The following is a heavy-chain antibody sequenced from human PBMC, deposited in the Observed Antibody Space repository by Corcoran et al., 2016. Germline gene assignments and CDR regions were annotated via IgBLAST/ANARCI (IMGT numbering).Heavy chain of an antibody. Sequence: QVQLVQSGAEVKKPGSSVKVSCKASGGTFSSYAISWVRQAPGQGLEWMGGIIPIFGTANYAQKFQGRVTITADESTSTAYMELSSLRSEDTAVYYCARGVPAAIKGAMDWFDPWGQGTLVTVSS. D-gene: IGHD2-2*01. CDR3: ARGVPAAIKGAMDWFDP. CDR1: GGTFSSYA. CDR2: IIPIFGTA. V-gene: IGHV1-69*01. J-gene: IGHJ5*02.